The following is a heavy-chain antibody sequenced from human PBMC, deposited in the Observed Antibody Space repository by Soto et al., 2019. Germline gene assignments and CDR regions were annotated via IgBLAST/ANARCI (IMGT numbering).Heavy chain of an antibody. D-gene: IGHD2-21*02. J-gene: IGHJ4*02. V-gene: IGHV1-69*06. CDR1: GDTFGRNA. CDR3: ARDGDSADYGY. Sequence: QVQLVQSGAEVKRPGSSVKVSCKASGDTFGRNAIHWVRQAPGQGLEWMGGIIPMFSTTSYARKFRDRLTINADKSTSTAYMEMTSLRSEDTAVYYCARDGDSADYGYWGQGTLVTVSS. CDR2: IIPMFSTT.